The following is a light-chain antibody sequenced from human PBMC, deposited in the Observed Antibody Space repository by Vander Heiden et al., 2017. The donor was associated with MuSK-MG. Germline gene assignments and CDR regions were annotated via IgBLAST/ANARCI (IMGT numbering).Light chain of an antibody. CDR2: DVS. CDR3: SSYTSSSTLV. Sequence: QSALTQPASVSGSPGQSITISRTGTSSDVGGYKYVSWYQQHPGKAPKLMICDVSNRPSGVSNRFSGSKSGNTASLTISGLQAEDEADYYCSSYTSSSTLVFGTGTKVTVL. V-gene: IGLV2-14*01. J-gene: IGLJ1*01. CDR1: SSDVGGYKY.